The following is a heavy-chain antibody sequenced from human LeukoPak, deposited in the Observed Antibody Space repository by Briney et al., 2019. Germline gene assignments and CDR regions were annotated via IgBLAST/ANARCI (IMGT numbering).Heavy chain of an antibody. CDR1: GGSISSSSYY. V-gene: IGHV4-39*01. CDR3: ARRGSGLDWFDP. J-gene: IGHJ5*02. Sequence: SETLSLTCTVSGGSISSSSYYWGWIRQPPGEGLEWIGSIFYSGGTYCSPSLRSRVTISVDTSNNQFSLKLSSVTAADTAVYYCARRGSGLDWFDPWGQGTLVTVSS. D-gene: IGHD6-19*01. CDR2: IFYSGGT.